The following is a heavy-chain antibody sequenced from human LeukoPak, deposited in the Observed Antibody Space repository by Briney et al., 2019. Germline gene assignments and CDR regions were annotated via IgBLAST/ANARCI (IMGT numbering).Heavy chain of an antibody. CDR3: ARGGPSATYYDFWSGGETYYYYMDV. J-gene: IGHJ6*03. CDR1: GFTFSSYV. V-gene: IGHV3-30*04. CDR2: ISYDGSNE. D-gene: IGHD3-3*01. Sequence: GGSLRLSCAASGFTFSSYVMHWVRQAPGKGLEWVAIISYDGSNEYYADSVKGRFTISRDNAKNSLYLQMNSLRAEDTALYYCARGGPSATYYDFWSGGETYYYYMDVWGKGTTVTVSS.